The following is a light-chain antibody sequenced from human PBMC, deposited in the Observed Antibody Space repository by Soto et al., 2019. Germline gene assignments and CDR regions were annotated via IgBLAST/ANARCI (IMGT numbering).Light chain of an antibody. J-gene: IGKJ1*01. CDR2: KAS. CDR3: QQYNSYPWS. Sequence: DTQMTQSPSTLSASVGDRVTITCRASQSISSWLAWYQQKPGKAPNLLIFKASTLESGVPPRFSGSGSGTEFTLTISSLQPDDFATYYCQQYNSYPWSFGQGTKVEIK. V-gene: IGKV1-5*03. CDR1: QSISSW.